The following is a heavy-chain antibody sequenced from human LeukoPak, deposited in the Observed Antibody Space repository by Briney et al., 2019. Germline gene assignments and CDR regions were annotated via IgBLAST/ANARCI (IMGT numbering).Heavy chain of an antibody. V-gene: IGHV3-9*01. CDR2: ISWNSGSI. J-gene: IGHJ6*03. Sequence: GRSLRLSCAASGFTFDDYAMHWVRQAPGKGLEWVSGISWNSGSIGYADSVKGRFTISRDNAKNSLYLQMNSLRAEDTAVYYCARDKSRASYYMDVWGKGTTVTVSS. CDR3: ARDKSRASYYMDV. CDR1: GFTFDDYA.